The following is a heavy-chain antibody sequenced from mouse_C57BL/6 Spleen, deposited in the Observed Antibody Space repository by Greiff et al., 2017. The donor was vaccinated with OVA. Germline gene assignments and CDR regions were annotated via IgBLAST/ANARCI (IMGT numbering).Heavy chain of an antibody. V-gene: IGHV1-53*01. CDR2: INPSNGGT. CDR3: ARYITTVVARYFDV. J-gene: IGHJ1*03. CDR1: GYTFTSYW. Sequence: VQLQQPGTELVKPGASVKLSCKASGYTFTSYWMHWVKQRPGQGLEWIGNINPSNGGTNYNEKFKSKATLTVDKSSSTAYMQLSNLTSEDTAVYYCARYITTVVARYFDVWGTGTTVTVSS. D-gene: IGHD1-1*01.